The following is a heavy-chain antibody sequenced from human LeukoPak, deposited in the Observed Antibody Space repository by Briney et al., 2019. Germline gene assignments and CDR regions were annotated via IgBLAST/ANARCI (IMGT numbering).Heavy chain of an antibody. Sequence: PSETLSLTCAVSGGSISSSNWWSWVRQPPGKGLEWIGEIYHSGSTNYNPSLKSRVTISVDKSKNQFSLKLSSVTASDTAVYYCARIGTMVRGVIRFDYWGQGTLVTVSS. CDR2: IYHSGST. CDR3: ARIGTMVRGVIRFDY. D-gene: IGHD3-10*01. V-gene: IGHV4-4*02. J-gene: IGHJ4*02. CDR1: GGSISSSNW.